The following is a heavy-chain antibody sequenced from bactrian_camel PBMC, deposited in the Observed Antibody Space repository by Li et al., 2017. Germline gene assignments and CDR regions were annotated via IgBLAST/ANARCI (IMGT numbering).Heavy chain of an antibody. D-gene: IGHD2*01. J-gene: IGHJ4*01. CDR2: IDSDGKT. CDR1: GYTYGSDC. CDR3: AARICGTLSAYRDSLTGGY. Sequence: HVQLVESGGGSVQAGGSLRLSCAASGYTYGSDCLAWFRLPSGKEREGMEREGIAAIDSDGKTDYADSVKGRFTISRDDAKNTLFLQMDSLNPEDTAMYYCAARICGTLSAYRDSLTGGYWGQGTQVTVS. V-gene: IGHV3S55*01.